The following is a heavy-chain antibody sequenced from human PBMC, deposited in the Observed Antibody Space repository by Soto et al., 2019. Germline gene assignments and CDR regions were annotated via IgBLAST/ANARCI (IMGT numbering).Heavy chain of an antibody. CDR2: ISHTGDT. J-gene: IGHJ4*01. CDR1: GDSVSSIRYY. CDR3: ARHRPTWGLYYFDS. V-gene: IGHV4-39*01. Sequence: SETLSLTCDVSGDSVSSIRYYWGWIRQPPGKGLEWIGSISHTGDTYYNPSLESRVTLSADTSNDRLFLRLTSVTAADTAVYSCARHRPTWGLYYFDSGGQGILVEVSS. D-gene: IGHD7-27*01.